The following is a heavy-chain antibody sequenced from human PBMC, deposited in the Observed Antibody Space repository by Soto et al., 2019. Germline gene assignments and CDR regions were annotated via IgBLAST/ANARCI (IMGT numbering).Heavy chain of an antibody. D-gene: IGHD6-19*01. J-gene: IGHJ3*02. CDR2: IYHSGST. CDR1: SGSISSYHW. V-gene: IGHV4-59*12. CDR3: ARGGFDASSGWLNDAFDI. Sequence: SETLSLTCTFSSGSISSYHWSWLRRPPAKRLEWIGEIYHSGSTNYNPSLKSRVTISVDKSKNQFSLKLSSVTAADTAVYYCARGGFDASSGWLNDAFDIWGQGTMVTVSS.